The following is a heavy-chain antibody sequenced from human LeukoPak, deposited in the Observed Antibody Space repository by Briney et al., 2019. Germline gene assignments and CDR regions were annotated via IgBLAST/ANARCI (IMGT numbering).Heavy chain of an antibody. J-gene: IGHJ6*03. CDR1: GGTFSSYA. V-gene: IGHV1-69*04. CDR2: IIPILGIA. Sequence: LAASVKVSCKASGGTFSSYAISWVRQAPGQGLEWMGRIIPILGIANYAQKFQGRVTITADKSTSTAYMELSSLRSEDTAVYYCARVYDFWSGYPNSGYMDVWGKGTTVTVSS. CDR3: ARVYDFWSGYPNSGYMDV. D-gene: IGHD3-3*01.